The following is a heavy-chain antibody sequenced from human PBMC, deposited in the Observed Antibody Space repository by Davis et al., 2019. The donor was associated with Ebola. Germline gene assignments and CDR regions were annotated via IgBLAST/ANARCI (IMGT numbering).Heavy chain of an antibody. CDR3: ARGDNWNDEDGRACSFDY. Sequence: PGGSLRLSCAASGFTFSSYSMNWVRQAPGKGLEWVSSISSSSSYIYYADSVKGRFTISRDNAKNSLYLQMNSLRAEDTAVYYCARGDNWNDEDGRACSFDYWGQGTLVTVSS. CDR1: GFTFSSYS. CDR2: ISSSSSYI. V-gene: IGHV3-21*01. D-gene: IGHD1-1*01. J-gene: IGHJ4*02.